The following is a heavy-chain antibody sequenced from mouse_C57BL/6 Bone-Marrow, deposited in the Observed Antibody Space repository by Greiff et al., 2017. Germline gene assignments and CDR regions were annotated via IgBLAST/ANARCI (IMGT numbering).Heavy chain of an antibody. V-gene: IGHV1-15*01. CDR2: IDPETGGT. J-gene: IGHJ4*01. CDR1: GYTFTDYE. D-gene: IGHD2-2*01. Sequence: QVQLQQSGAELVRPGASVTLSCKASGYTFTDYEMHWVKQTPVHGLEWIGAIDPETGGTAYNQKFKGKAILTADKSYSTAYMELRSLTSDDSAVYYGTRWLPFYAMDYWGQGTSVTVSS. CDR3: TRWLPFYAMDY.